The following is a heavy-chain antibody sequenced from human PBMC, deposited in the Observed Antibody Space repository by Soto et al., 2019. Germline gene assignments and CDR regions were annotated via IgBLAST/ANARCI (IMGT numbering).Heavy chain of an antibody. V-gene: IGHV1-18*01. J-gene: IGHJ4*02. CDR1: GYTFTSSG. CDR2: ISSYNGST. CDR3: ATDHVDADY. Sequence: QVQLVQSGAEVKKPGASVKVSCKTSGYTFTSSGISWVRQAPGQGLEWMGWISSYNGSTNYAQNLQGRVTMTTETSTSTTYMEVRSLKSDDTAVYYCATDHVDADYWGQGTLVTVSS. D-gene: IGHD5-18*01.